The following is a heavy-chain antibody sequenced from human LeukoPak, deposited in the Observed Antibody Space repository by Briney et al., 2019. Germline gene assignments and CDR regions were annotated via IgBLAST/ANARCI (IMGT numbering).Heavy chain of an antibody. Sequence: PGGSLRLSCAASGFTFNSYAMSWVRQAPGKGLEWVSTISGGGSTYYVDSVKGRFTISRDNAKNMLYLQVNSLRAEDTAVYYCATQQEGNPAYWGQGTLVTVSS. CDR3: ATQQEGNPAY. V-gene: IGHV3-23*01. J-gene: IGHJ4*02. CDR2: ISGGGST. CDR1: GFTFNSYA. D-gene: IGHD6-13*01.